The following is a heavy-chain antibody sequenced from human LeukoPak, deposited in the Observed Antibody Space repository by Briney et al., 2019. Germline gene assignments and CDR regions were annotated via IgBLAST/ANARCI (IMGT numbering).Heavy chain of an antibody. V-gene: IGHV3-66*02. CDR3: ASATYCSGDCYAFFDY. J-gene: IGHJ4*02. Sequence: PGGSLRLSCVVSGFTVSSKYMSWVRQAPGKGLEWVSSVYGGGSTFYADSVKGRFTISRDTSKNTIYLQMSSLIPEDMAVYFCASATYCSGDCYAFFDYWGQGILVTVSS. CDR2: VYGGGST. CDR1: GFTVSSKY. D-gene: IGHD2-21*02.